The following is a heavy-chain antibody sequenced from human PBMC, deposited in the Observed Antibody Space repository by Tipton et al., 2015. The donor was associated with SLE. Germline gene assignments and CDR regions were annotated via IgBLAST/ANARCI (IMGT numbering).Heavy chain of an antibody. J-gene: IGHJ4*02. V-gene: IGHV4-39*07. CDR3: ARALQNYFDY. CDR2: IYYSGST. CDR1: TFSSYW. Sequence: TFSSYWMSWVRQAPGKGLEWIGSIYYSGSTYYNPSLKSRVTISVDTSKNQFSLKLSSVTAADTAVYYCARALQNYFDYWGQGTLVTASS.